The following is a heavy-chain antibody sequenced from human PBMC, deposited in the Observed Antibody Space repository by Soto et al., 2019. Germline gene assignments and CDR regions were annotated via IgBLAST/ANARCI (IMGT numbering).Heavy chain of an antibody. CDR3: ARAVRSGSYPYYYYGMDV. CDR1: GFTFSNYW. D-gene: IGHD3-10*01. V-gene: IGHV3-74*01. CDR2: INSDGTST. J-gene: IGHJ6*02. Sequence: EVQVVESGGGLVQPGGSLRLSCAASGFTFSNYWIHWVRQAPGKRLVWVSRINSDGTSTSYADSVKGRFTISRDNAKNTLYLQMNSLRVEDTAVYYCARAVRSGSYPYYYYGMDVWGQGTTVTVSS.